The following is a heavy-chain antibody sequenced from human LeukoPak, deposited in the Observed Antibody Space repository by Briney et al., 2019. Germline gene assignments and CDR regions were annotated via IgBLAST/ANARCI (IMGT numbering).Heavy chain of an antibody. CDR3: AREVLTGDAFDI. J-gene: IGHJ3*02. D-gene: IGHD3-10*01. V-gene: IGHV1-69*04. Sequence: ASVKVSCKASGGTFSSYAISWVRQAPGQGLEWMGRIIPILGIANYAQKFQGRVTITADKSTSTAYMELSSLRSEDTAVYYCAREVLTGDAFDIWGQGTMVTVSS. CDR1: GGTFSSYA. CDR2: IIPILGIA.